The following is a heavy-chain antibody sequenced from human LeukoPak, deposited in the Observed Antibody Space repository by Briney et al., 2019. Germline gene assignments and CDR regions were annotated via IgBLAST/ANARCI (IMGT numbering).Heavy chain of an antibody. D-gene: IGHD6-19*01. CDR1: GGYISYYY. CDR2: IYYSGST. J-gene: IGHJ4*02. V-gene: IGHV4-59*01. CDR3: AISASSDWRTKFVC. Sequence: PSETLSLTCTVSGGYISYYYWSWIRQPPGKGLEWIGYIYYSGSTDYNPSLKSRVTILVDTSKNQFSLELSSVTAADTAVYFCAISASSDWRTKFVCWGQGTVVSVCS.